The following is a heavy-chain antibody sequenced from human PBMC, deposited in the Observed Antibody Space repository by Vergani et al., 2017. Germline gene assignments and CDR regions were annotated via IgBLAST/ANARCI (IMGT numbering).Heavy chain of an antibody. J-gene: IGHJ4*02. CDR3: AKDPAGGYYFDY. Sequence: EVQLLESGGGLVQPGGSLRLSCAASGFTFSSYAMSWVRQAPGKGLEWVSAISGSGGSTYYAASVKGRFTISRDNSKNTLYLQMNSLRAEDTAVYYCAKDPAGGYYFDYWGQGTLVTVSS. V-gene: IGHV3-23*01. CDR2: ISGSGGST. D-gene: IGHD1-26*01. CDR1: GFTFSSYA.